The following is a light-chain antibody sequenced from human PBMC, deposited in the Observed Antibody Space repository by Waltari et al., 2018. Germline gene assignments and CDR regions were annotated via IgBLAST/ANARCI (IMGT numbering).Light chain of an antibody. V-gene: IGKV1-27*01. CDR3: QKYHGAPFT. Sequence: DIQMTQSPSSLSASVGDRVTITCRASQGISNYVAWYQQKPGKVPKVLIYAASILHSGVPSRFSGSGSGTDFTLTISSLQPEDIATYYCQKYHGAPFTFGPWTKVDIK. J-gene: IGKJ3*01. CDR2: AAS. CDR1: QGISNY.